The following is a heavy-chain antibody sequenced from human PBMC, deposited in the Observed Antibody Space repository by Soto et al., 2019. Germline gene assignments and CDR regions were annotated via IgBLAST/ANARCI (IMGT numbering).Heavy chain of an antibody. Sequence: QVQLQESGPGLVKPSETLSLTCTVSGGSVSSGSYYWSWIRQPPGKGLEWIGYIYYSGSTNYNPSRKSRVTISVDTSKNQCSLKLSSVTAADTAVYYCARDRRGYSYGLDYWGQGTLVTVSS. J-gene: IGHJ4*02. D-gene: IGHD5-18*01. CDR3: ARDRRGYSYGLDY. CDR2: IYYSGST. CDR1: GGSVSSGSYY. V-gene: IGHV4-61*01.